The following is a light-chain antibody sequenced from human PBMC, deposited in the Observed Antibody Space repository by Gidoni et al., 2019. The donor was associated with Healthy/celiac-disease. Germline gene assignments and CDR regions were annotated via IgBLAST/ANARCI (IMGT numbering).Light chain of an antibody. J-gene: IGLJ2*01. CDR3: QPYDSSLSGFVV. CDR1: SSNIGAGYD. V-gene: IGLV1-40*01. CDR2: GNS. Sequence: QSVLTPPPSVSGAPGQRVTISCTGSSSNIGAGYDVHWYQQLPGTAPKLLIYGNSNRPSGVPDRFSGSKSGTSASLAITGLQAEDEADYYCQPYDSSLSGFVVFGGGTKLTVL.